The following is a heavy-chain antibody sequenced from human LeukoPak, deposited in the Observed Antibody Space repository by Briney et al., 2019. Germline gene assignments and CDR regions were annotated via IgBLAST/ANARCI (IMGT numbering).Heavy chain of an antibody. V-gene: IGHV1-18*01. D-gene: IGHD4-17*01. J-gene: IGHJ3*02. CDR2: ISGYNGKT. CDR3: AADWVSTTGAFDI. Sequence: ASVNVSCKADGYTFTNFGTTWVRQAPGQGLEWMGWISGYNGKTLYAQKFQGRVTMITDTSTSTAYMEVRSLRSDDTAMYYCAADWVSTTGAFDIWGQGTMVTVSS. CDR1: GYTFTNFG.